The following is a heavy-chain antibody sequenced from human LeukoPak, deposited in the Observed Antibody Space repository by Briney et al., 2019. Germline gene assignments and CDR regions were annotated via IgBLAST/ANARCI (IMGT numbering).Heavy chain of an antibody. V-gene: IGHV1-46*01. Sequence: GASVKVSCKASGYTFTSYYMHWVRQAPGQGLEWMGIINPSGGSTSYAQKFQGRVTMTRSTSMSTAYMELSSLRSEDTAVYYCVRGPPNWGYDYWGQGTLVTVSS. CDR1: GYTFTSYY. CDR3: VRGPPNWGYDY. CDR2: INPSGGST. D-gene: IGHD7-27*01. J-gene: IGHJ4*02.